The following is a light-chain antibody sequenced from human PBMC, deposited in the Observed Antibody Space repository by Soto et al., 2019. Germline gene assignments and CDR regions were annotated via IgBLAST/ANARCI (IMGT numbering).Light chain of an antibody. CDR3: QQRSNWPIT. CDR2: DAS. Sequence: DTVLTQSPGTLSLSPGERATLSCRASQSVSSYLAWYQQKPGQAPRLLIYDASNRATGIPARFSGSGSGTDFTLTISSLEPEDFAVYYCQQRSNWPITFGQGTRLEIK. CDR1: QSVSSY. J-gene: IGKJ5*01. V-gene: IGKV3-11*01.